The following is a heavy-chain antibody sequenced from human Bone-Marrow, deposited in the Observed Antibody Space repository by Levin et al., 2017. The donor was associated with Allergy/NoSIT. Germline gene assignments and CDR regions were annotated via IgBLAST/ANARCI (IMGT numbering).Heavy chain of an antibody. Sequence: PGGSLRLSCAASELTFGRYAINWVRQAPGKGLEWVSSISASGGSKYYADSVKGRFGLSRDNSNNMLYLQMSGLRAEDTAVYYCARGFHGDSYPFGDPFDCWGQGTVVTVSS. CDR3: ARGFHGDSYPFGDPFDC. D-gene: IGHD4-17*01. V-gene: IGHV3-23*01. J-gene: IGHJ3*01. CDR2: ISASGGSK. CDR1: ELTFGRYA.